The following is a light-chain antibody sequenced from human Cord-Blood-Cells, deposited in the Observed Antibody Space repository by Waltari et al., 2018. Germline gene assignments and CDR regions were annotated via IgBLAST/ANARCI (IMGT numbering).Light chain of an antibody. CDR3: AAWDDSLNGPV. J-gene: IGLJ3*02. CDR1: SSTIGSNT. Sequence: QSVLTQPPSASGTPGQRVTISCSGSSSTIGSNTVNWYQPPPGTAPKLLIYSNNQRPSGVPDRFSGSKSGTSASLAISGLQSEDEADYYCAAWDDSLNGPVFGGGTKLTVL. CDR2: SNN. V-gene: IGLV1-44*01.